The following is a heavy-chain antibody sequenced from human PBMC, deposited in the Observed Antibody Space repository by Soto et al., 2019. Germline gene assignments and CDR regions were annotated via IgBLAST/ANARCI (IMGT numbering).Heavy chain of an antibody. CDR1: GGSFSGYY. V-gene: IGHV4-34*01. D-gene: IGHD3-10*01. CDR2: INHSGST. CDR3: ARIGGSGSYSYYYYYYGMDV. J-gene: IGHJ6*02. Sequence: PSETLSLTCAVYGGSFSGYYWSWIRQPPGKGLEWIGEINHSGSTNYNPSLKSRVTISVDTSKNQFSLKLSSVTAADTAVYYCARIGGSGSYSYYYYYYGMDVWGQGTTVTVPS.